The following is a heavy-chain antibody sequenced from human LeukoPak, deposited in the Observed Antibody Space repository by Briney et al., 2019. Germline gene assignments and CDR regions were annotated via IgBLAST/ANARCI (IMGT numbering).Heavy chain of an antibody. CDR1: GFTFGDYY. D-gene: IGHD3-9*01. J-gene: IGHJ5*02. Sequence: GGSLRLSCAASGFTFGDYYMSWIRQAPGKGLEWVSYISSSSSYTNYADSVKGRFTISRDNAKNSLYLQMNSLRAEDTAVYYCARGSAYYDILTGYQAPWGQGTLVTVSS. CDR2: ISSSSSYT. V-gene: IGHV3-11*06. CDR3: ARGSAYYDILTGYQAP.